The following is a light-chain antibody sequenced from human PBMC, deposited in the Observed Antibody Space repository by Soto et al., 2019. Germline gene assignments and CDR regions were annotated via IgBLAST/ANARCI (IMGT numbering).Light chain of an antibody. J-gene: IGLJ2*01. CDR3: SSYTSSATLV. CDR1: SSDVGGYKY. CDR2: EVS. Sequence: QSALTQPASVSGSPGQSITISCTGTSSDVGGYKYVSWYQQHPGKAPKLIIHEVSSRPSGVSSRFSGSKSGNTASLTISGLQAEDEADYYCSSYTSSATLVFGVGTKVTGL. V-gene: IGLV2-14*01.